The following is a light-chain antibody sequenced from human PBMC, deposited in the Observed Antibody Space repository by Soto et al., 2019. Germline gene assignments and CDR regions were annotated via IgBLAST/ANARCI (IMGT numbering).Light chain of an antibody. CDR3: SSYTSSTTQVV. CDR2: DVG. Sequence: QSVLTQPASVSGSPGQSITISCTGTSRDVGGYNYVSWYQQHPGKAPNLLIYDVGNRPSGVYNRFSGSKSGNTASLTISGLQAEDEADYYCSSYTSSTTQVVFGGGTKLTVL. J-gene: IGLJ2*01. V-gene: IGLV2-14*03. CDR1: SRDVGGYNY.